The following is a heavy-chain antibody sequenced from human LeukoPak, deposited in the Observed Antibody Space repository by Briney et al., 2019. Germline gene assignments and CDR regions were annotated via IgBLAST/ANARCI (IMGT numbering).Heavy chain of an antibody. CDR1: GFTVSSNY. V-gene: IGHV3-53*01. D-gene: IGHD1-26*01. CDR3: ARVKALGAATDASDI. J-gene: IGHJ3*02. Sequence: GGSLRLSCAASGFTVSSNYMSWVRQAPGKGLEWVSVIYSGGSTYYADSVKGRFTISRDNSKNTLYLQMNSLRAEDTAVYYCARVKALGAATDASDIWGQGTMVTVSS. CDR2: IYSGGST.